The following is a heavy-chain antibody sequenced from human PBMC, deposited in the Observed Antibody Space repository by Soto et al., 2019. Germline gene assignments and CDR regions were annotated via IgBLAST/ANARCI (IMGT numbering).Heavy chain of an antibody. V-gene: IGHV4-59*08. CDR2: IYYSGST. CDR3: ARHFKSLDYDFWSGYPNYYYYYMDV. CDR1: GGSISSYY. J-gene: IGHJ6*03. Sequence: SETLSLTCTVSGGSISSYYWSWIRQPPGKGLEWIGYIYYSGSTNYNPSLKSRVTISVDTSKNQFSLKLSSVTAADTAVYYCARHFKSLDYDFWSGYPNYYYYYMDVWGKGTTVTVSS. D-gene: IGHD3-3*01.